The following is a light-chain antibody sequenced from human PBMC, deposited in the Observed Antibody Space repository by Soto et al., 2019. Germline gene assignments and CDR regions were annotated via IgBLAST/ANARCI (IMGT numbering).Light chain of an antibody. CDR1: QRVSNNY. CDR3: LQYGTSQWT. CDR2: GVS. J-gene: IGKJ1*01. V-gene: IGKV3-20*01. Sequence: EIVLTQSPGTLSLSPGERATLSCTASQRVSNNYVAWYQQIPGQPPMVLITGVSTGVLGIPDRFSGSGFRTNFTHTITRLKPEDFEMYYCLQYGTSQWTFGQGTKVELK.